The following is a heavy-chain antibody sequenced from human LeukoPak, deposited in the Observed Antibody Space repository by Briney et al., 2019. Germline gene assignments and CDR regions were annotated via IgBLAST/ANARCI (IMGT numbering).Heavy chain of an antibody. CDR2: IYYSGST. CDR3: ARYGVPAAALVFDP. V-gene: IGHV4-39*07. Sequence: SETLSLTCTVSGGSISSSSYYWGWIRQPPGKGLEWLGSIYYSGSTYYNPSLKSRVTISVDTSKNQFSLKLSSVTAADTAVYYCARYGVPAAALVFDPWGQGTLVTVSS. D-gene: IGHD2-2*01. CDR1: GGSISSSSYY. J-gene: IGHJ5*02.